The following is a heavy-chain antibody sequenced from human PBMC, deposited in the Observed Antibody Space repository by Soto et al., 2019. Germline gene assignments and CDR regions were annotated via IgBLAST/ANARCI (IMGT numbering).Heavy chain of an antibody. CDR1: GYTFTSYD. Sequence: QVQLVQSGAEVKKPGASVKVSCKASGYTFTSYDINWVRQATGQGLEWMGWMNPNSGNTGYAQKFQGRVTMTRNTSISTAYMELSRLRSEDTAVYYCARETIVGVITTPYYGMDVWGQGTTVTVSS. D-gene: IGHD3-22*01. J-gene: IGHJ6*02. CDR3: ARETIVGVITTPYYGMDV. V-gene: IGHV1-8*01. CDR2: MNPNSGNT.